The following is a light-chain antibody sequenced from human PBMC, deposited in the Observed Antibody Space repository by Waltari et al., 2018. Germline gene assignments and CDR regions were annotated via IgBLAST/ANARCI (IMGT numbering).Light chain of an antibody. CDR3: QVWDDTSDHPGV. V-gene: IGLV3-21*02. Sequence: SYVLTQPPSVSVAPGQTARMTCGGDNIGRQSVHWYQQRPGQAPILVISENSDRPSGIPDRFAGSKCGNTATLTISRVEGGDEADYYCQVWDDTSDHPGVFGGGTKVTVL. J-gene: IGLJ2*01. CDR1: NIGRQS. CDR2: ENS.